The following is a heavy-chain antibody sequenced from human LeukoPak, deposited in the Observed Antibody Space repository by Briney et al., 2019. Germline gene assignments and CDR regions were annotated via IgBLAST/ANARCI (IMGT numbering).Heavy chain of an antibody. V-gene: IGHV3-23*01. CDR3: AKKDSLTGFRRHYFDY. Sequence: GGSLTLPCAACGLTFSSYAMRWVRQAPGRGLEWVSAIIGRGGSTYYADSVKGRFTISRDNSKNTLYLQMNSLRAEDTAVYYCAKKDSLTGFRRHYFDYWGQGTLVTVSS. J-gene: IGHJ4*02. D-gene: IGHD3-9*01. CDR1: GLTFSSYA. CDR2: IIGRGGST.